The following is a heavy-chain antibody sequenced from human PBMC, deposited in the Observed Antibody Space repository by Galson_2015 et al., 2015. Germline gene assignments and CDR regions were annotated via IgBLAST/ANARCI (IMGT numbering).Heavy chain of an antibody. CDR3: ARETYSSRGGMDV. D-gene: IGHD6-13*01. CDR2: IWYDGSNK. V-gene: IGHV3-33*01. J-gene: IGHJ6*02. CDR1: GFTFSSYG. Sequence: SLRLPCAASGFTFSSYGMHWVRQAPGKGLEWVAVIWYDGSNKYYADSVKGRFTISRDNSKNTLYLQMDSLRAEDTAVYYCARETYSSRGGMDVWGQGTTVTVSS.